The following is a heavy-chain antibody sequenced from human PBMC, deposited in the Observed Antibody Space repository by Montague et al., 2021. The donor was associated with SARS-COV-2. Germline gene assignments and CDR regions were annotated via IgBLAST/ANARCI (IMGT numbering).Heavy chain of an antibody. Sequence: PALVKPTQTLTLTCVFSGFSLNTDGVGVAWIRRPPGKALEWLALIYWDGDQRYSPSLKTRVTITKDTSRNRVVLTMTNLDPVDTATYYCARRYDFYRAEAFDVWAKGQWSPSLQ. J-gene: IGHJ3*01. V-gene: IGHV2-5*02. CDR1: GFSLNTDGVG. D-gene: IGHD3-3*01. CDR2: IYWDGDQ. CDR3: ARRYDFYRAEAFDV.